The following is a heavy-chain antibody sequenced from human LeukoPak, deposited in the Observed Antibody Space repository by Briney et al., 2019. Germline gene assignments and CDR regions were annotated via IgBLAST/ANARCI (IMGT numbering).Heavy chain of an antibody. J-gene: IGHJ5*01. V-gene: IGHV3-11*01. Sequence: GGSLRLSCAASGFTFSDYYMSWIRQAPGKGLEWVSYITSSGTSIYPADSVKGRFTISRDNAKSSLYLQMNSLRAEDTAVYYCAREGYDYVWGSYRSLDSWGQGTLVTVSS. CDR1: GFTFSDYY. D-gene: IGHD3-16*02. CDR3: AREGYDYVWGSYRSLDS. CDR2: ITSSGTSI.